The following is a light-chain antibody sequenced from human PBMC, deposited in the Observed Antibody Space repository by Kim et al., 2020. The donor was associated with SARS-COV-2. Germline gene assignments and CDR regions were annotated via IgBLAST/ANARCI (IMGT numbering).Light chain of an antibody. J-gene: IGKJ4*01. CDR3: QQYNSFPPT. CDR1: QGIRNS. CDR2: AAS. Sequence: ASVGDRVTIIWRASQGIRNSLAWIQHKPGKAPKSLIFAASSLQSGVPSKFSGSGSGTDFTLTITNLQPEDFATYYCQQYNSFPPTFGGGTKVDIK. V-gene: IGKV1-16*02.